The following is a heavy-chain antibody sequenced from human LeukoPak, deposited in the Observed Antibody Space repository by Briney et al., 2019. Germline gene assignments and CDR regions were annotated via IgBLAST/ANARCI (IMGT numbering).Heavy chain of an antibody. J-gene: IGHJ4*02. CDR1: GGSVSSGSYY. V-gene: IGHV4-61*01. D-gene: IGHD5-18*01. CDR2: IYYSGST. Sequence: SETLSLTCTVSGGSVSSGSYYWSWIRQPPGKGLGWIGYIYYSGSTNYNPSPKSRVTISVDTSKNQFSLKLSSVTAADTAVYYCARGKQLWLPSPFDYWGQGTLVTVSS. CDR3: ARGKQLWLPSPFDY.